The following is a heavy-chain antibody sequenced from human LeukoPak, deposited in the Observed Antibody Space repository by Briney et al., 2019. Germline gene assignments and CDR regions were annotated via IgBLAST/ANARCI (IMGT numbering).Heavy chain of an antibody. CDR3: AKDLPEYSFGRMFDY. D-gene: IGHD5-18*01. V-gene: IGHV3-23*01. Sequence: GGSLRLSCVASGFTFSDNYMSWIRQAPGKGLEWVSTISGSGGSTYYADSVKGRFTISRDNSKNTLCLQMNSLRAEDTAVYYCAKDLPEYSFGRMFDYWGQGTLVTVSS. J-gene: IGHJ4*02. CDR2: ISGSGGST. CDR1: GFTFSDNY.